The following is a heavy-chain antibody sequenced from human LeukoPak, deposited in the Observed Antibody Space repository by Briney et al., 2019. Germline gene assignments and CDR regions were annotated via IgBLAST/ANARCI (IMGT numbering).Heavy chain of an antibody. V-gene: IGHV3-74*01. Sequence: GGSLRLSCTASTFTFSGYWMYWVRQTPGKGLVWVSRINSDGSITTYADSVKGRFTMSRDNAKNTLYLQMNSLRAEDTAVYYCAKDHEYSYGPTYWGQGTLVTVSS. D-gene: IGHD5-18*01. J-gene: IGHJ4*02. CDR3: AKDHEYSYGPTY. CDR1: TFTFSGYW. CDR2: INSDGSIT.